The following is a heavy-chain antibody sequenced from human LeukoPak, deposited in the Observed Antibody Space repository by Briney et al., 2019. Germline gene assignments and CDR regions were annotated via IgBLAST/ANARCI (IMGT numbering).Heavy chain of an antibody. CDR3: AKGNKYYDFWSGYPIDY. Sequence: GGSLRLSCAASGFTFSSYAMSWVRQAPGKGLEWVSAISGSGGSTYYADSVKGRFTISRDNSKNTLYLQMNNLRAEDTAVYYCAKGNKYYDFWSGYPIDYWGQGTLVTVSS. CDR2: ISGSGGST. D-gene: IGHD3-3*01. J-gene: IGHJ4*02. CDR1: GFTFSSYA. V-gene: IGHV3-23*01.